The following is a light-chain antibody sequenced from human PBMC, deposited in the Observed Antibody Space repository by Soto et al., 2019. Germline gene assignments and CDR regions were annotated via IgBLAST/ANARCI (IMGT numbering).Light chain of an antibody. Sequence: DIQMTQSPSTLSASVGDRVTITCRASQTISNWLAWYQQKPGKAPKLLIYDASSLESGVPSRFGGSGSGTEFTLTISTLQREDFATYYCQQYNTHSPTWTFGQGTKV. CDR2: DAS. J-gene: IGKJ1*01. CDR1: QTISNW. CDR3: QQYNTHSPTWT. V-gene: IGKV1-5*01.